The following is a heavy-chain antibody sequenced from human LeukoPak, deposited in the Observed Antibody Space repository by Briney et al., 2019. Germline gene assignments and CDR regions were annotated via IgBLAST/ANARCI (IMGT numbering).Heavy chain of an antibody. D-gene: IGHD3/OR15-3a*01. CDR1: GFTFSSYA. V-gene: IGHV3-23*01. CDR2: ISGSGGST. CDR3: AKHFCTGLDCSLFDS. J-gene: IGHJ4*02. Sequence: GGSLRLSCAASGFTFSSYAMSWVRQAPGKGLEWVSAISGSGGSTYYADSVKGRFIISRDDSKNALSLQLNSLRPEDTALYYCAKHFCTGLDCSLFDSWGQGTLVTVSS.